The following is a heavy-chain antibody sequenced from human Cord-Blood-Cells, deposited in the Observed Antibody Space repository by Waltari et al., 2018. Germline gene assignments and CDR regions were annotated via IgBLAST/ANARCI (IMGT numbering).Heavy chain of an antibody. V-gene: IGHV1-69*12. D-gene: IGHD5-18*01. CDR1: GGTFSSYA. J-gene: IGHJ4*02. CDR2: SIPICGTA. CDR3: ARPGYSYGFD. Sequence: QVQLVQSGAEVKKPGSSVKVSCKASGGTFSSYAISWVRQAPGQGLEWMGGSIPICGTANDAQKFQGRGTITADESTSTGYMELSSLRSEDTAVYYCARPGYSYGFDWGQGTLVTVSS.